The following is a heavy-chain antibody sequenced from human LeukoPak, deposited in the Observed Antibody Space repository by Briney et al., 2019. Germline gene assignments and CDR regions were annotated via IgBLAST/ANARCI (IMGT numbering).Heavy chain of an antibody. CDR1: GYTFTGYY. J-gene: IGHJ1*01. Sequence: GASVKVSCKASGYTFTGYYMHWVRQAPGQGLEWMGWINTNTGNPTYAQGFTGRFVFSLDTSVSTAYLQISSLKAEDTAVYYCAVDIVVVVAATREYFQHWGQGTLVTVSS. D-gene: IGHD2-15*01. CDR3: AVDIVVVVAATREYFQH. V-gene: IGHV7-4-1*02. CDR2: INTNTGNP.